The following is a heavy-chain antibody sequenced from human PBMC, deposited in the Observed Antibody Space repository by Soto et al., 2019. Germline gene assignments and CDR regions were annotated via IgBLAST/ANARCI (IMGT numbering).Heavy chain of an antibody. CDR3: AIGGSGSYYRVNYYMDV. J-gene: IGHJ6*03. CDR2: IYHSGST. Sequence: QVQLQESGPGLVKPSGTLSLTCAVSSGSISSSNWWSWVRQPPGKGLEWFGEIYHSGSTNYNPSLKSRVTISVDKYKNQFTLKLSSVTAADTAVYYCAIGGSGSYYRVNYYMDVWGKGTTVTVSS. CDR1: SGSISSSNW. D-gene: IGHD3-10*01. V-gene: IGHV4-4*02.